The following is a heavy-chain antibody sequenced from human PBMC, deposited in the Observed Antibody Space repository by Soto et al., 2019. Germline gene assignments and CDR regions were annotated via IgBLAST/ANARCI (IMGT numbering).Heavy chain of an antibody. D-gene: IGHD3-16*01. CDR1: GFTFRTYA. CDR2: ISGSGGST. V-gene: IGHV3-23*01. CDR3: AKMRGMQVWEYYLDY. J-gene: IGHJ4*02. Sequence: EVQVLESGGGLVQPGGSLRLSCAASGFTFRTYAMSWVRQAPGKGLEWVSTISGSGGSTKYADPVKGRFTVSRDNSKNTVFLHMSSLRAEDTAVYYCAKMRGMQVWEYYLDYWGQGTLVTVSS.